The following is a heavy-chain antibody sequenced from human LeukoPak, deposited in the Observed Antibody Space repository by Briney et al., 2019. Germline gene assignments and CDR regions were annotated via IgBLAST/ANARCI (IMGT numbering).Heavy chain of an antibody. D-gene: IGHD1-26*01. CDR1: GGTFSSYA. J-gene: IGHJ4*02. V-gene: IGHV1-69*06. Sequence: ASVKVSCKASGGTFSSYAISWVRQAPGQGLEWMGGIIPIFGTANYAHKFQGRVTITADKSTSTAYMELSILRSEDTAVYYCARSVVGATVAFFDYWGQGTLVTVSS. CDR3: ARSVVGATVAFFDY. CDR2: IIPIFGTA.